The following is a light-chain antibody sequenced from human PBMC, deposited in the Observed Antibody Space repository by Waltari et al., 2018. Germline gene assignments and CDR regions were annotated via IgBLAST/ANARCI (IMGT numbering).Light chain of an antibody. Sequence: QSALTQPASVSGSPGQSVTISCTETARAVGTYKSVSWYQQHPGKAPKLILSGGSSRFSGSKSGNTASLTISGLQAEDEAHYYCCSYAGSGPWVFGGGTKLTVL. V-gene: IGLV2-23*01. J-gene: IGLJ3*02. CDR3: CSYAGSGPWV. CDR1: ARAVGTYKS. CDR2: GG.